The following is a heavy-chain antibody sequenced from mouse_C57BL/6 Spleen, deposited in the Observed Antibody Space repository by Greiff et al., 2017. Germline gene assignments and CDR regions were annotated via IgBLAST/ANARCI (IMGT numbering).Heavy chain of an antibody. J-gene: IGHJ3*01. Sequence: QVQLQQSGAELMKPGASVKLSCKATGYTFTGYWIEWVKQRPGHGLEWIGEILPGSGSTNYNEKFKGKATFTADTSSNTAYMQRSSLTTEDSAIYDCAREGYEYDRVWFAYWGQGTLVTVSA. D-gene: IGHD2-4*01. CDR2: ILPGSGST. CDR3: AREGYEYDRVWFAY. V-gene: IGHV1-9*01. CDR1: GYTFTGYW.